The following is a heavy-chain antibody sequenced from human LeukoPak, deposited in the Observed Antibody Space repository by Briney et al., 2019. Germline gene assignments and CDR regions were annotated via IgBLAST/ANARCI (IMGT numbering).Heavy chain of an antibody. CDR1: GYTFTGYY. J-gene: IGHJ5*02. D-gene: IGHD2-2*01. CDR3: ARGALGYCSSTSCYSWFDP. Sequence: ASVNVSCMASGYTFTGYYMHWVRQAPGQGLEWMGWINPNSGCTNYAQKFKGWATMTRDTSISTAYMELSRLISDDTAVYYCARGALGYCSSTSCYSWFDPWGQGTLVTVSS. CDR2: INPNSGCT. V-gene: IGHV1-2*04.